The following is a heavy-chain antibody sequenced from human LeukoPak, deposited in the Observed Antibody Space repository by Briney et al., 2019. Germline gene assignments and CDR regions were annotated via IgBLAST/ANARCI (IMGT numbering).Heavy chain of an antibody. CDR3: ARTDNGYDSSGYTPDFDY. CDR2: IHYTGST. V-gene: IGHV4-39*01. CDR1: GGSISSSSYS. J-gene: IGHJ4*02. D-gene: IGHD3-22*01. Sequence: SETLSLTCTVSGGSISSSSYSWGWIRQPPGKGLEWIGSIHYTGSTSYNPSLKSRVTISVHTSKNQFSLQLSSVTAADTAVYYCARTDNGYDSSGYTPDFDYWGQGTLVTVSS.